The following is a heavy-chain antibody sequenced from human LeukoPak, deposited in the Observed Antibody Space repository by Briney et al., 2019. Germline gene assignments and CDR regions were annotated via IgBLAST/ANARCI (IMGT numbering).Heavy chain of an antibody. CDR3: TRDLVSYSSSPLH. CDR2: ISSDGTSK. Sequence: GRSLRLSCAASGLTFSSDVMHWVRQAPGKGLEWVAVISSDGTSKHYADSVKGRFTISRDNSMNTLYLQINSLRPEDTAVYYCTRDLVSYSSSPLHWGQGTLVTVSS. CDR1: GLTFSSDV. J-gene: IGHJ4*02. D-gene: IGHD3-22*01. V-gene: IGHV3-30-3*01.